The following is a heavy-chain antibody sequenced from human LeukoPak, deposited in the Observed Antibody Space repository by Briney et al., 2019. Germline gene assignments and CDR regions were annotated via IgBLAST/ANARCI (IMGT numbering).Heavy chain of an antibody. CDR3: ATYDQKLAFDN. CDR2: MYTDGST. D-gene: IGHD6-13*01. CDR1: GGSMSSYY. Sequence: SETLSLTCIVSGGSMSSYYWSWIRQPAGKGLEWIGRMYTDGSTNYNPFLNSRVTMSVDMSKKHFSLRLNSVTAADTAVYYCATYDQKLAFDNWGQGTLVTVSS. J-gene: IGHJ4*02. V-gene: IGHV4-4*07.